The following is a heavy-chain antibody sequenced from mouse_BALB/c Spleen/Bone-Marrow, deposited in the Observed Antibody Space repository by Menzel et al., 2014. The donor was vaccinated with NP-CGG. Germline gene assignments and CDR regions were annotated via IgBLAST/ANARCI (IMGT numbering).Heavy chain of an antibody. CDR3: ARAGRGRYFYV. D-gene: IGHD4-1*01. Sequence: VQLKESGAELVKPGASVKLPCTASGFNIKDTYMHWVKQRPEQGLEWIGRIDPANGNTKYDPKFQGKATITADTSSNTAYLQLSSLTSEDTAVYYCARAGRGRYFYVWGAGTTVTVSS. J-gene: IGHJ1*01. CDR1: GFNIKDTY. CDR2: IDPANGNT. V-gene: IGHV14-3*02.